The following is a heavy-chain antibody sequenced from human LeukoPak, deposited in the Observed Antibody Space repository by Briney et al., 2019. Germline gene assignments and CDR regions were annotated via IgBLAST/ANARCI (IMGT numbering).Heavy chain of an antibody. D-gene: IGHD5-18*01. CDR3: ARERGYSYGSDAFDI. J-gene: IGHJ3*02. CDR2: IIPIFGTA. CDR1: GGTFSSYA. Sequence: AASVKVSCKASGGTFSSYAISWVRQAPGQGLEWMGGIIPIFGTANYAQKFQGRVTITTGESTSTAYMELSSLGSEDTAVYYCARERGYSYGSDAFDIWGQGTMVTVSS. V-gene: IGHV1-69*05.